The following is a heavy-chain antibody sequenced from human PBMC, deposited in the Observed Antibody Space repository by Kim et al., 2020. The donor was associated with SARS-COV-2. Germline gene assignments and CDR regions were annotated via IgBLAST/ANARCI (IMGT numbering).Heavy chain of an antibody. D-gene: IGHD3-22*01. Sequence: GGSLRLSCAASGFTFSSYSMNWVRQAPGKGLEWVSSISSSSSYIYYADSVKGRITISRDKAKNSLYLQMNSLRAEDTAVYYCARDRAYDSSGYYPDYWGQGTLVTVSS. CDR2: ISSSSSYI. J-gene: IGHJ4*02. CDR1: GFTFSSYS. CDR3: ARDRAYDSSGYYPDY. V-gene: IGHV3-21*01.